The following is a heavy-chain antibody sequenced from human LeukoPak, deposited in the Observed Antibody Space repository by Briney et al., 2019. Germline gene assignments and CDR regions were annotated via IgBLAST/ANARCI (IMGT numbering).Heavy chain of an antibody. CDR3: ARGVGSSSSNWFDP. V-gene: IGHV4-4*07. D-gene: IGHD6-6*01. CDR1: GGSISSYY. CDR2: VYSSGNT. J-gene: IGHJ5*02. Sequence: KPSETLSLTCTVSGGSISSYYWSWIRQPAGKGLEWIGRVYSSGNTNYNPSLKSRVTISIDTSKNQFSLKLSSVTAADTAAYYCARGVGSSSSNWFDPWGQGTLVTVSS.